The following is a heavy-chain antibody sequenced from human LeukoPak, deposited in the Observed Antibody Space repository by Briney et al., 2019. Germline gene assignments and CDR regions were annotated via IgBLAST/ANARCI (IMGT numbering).Heavy chain of an antibody. CDR2: IYYSGST. Sequence: SETLSLTCTVSGGSISSSSYYWCWIRQPPGKGLERLGSIYYSGSTYYNPSLKSRVTISVDTSKNQFSPKLSSVTAADTAVYYCARHVGFYYYYMDVWGKGTTVTVSS. V-gene: IGHV4-39*01. CDR1: GGSISSSSYY. CDR3: ARHVGFYYYYMDV. J-gene: IGHJ6*03.